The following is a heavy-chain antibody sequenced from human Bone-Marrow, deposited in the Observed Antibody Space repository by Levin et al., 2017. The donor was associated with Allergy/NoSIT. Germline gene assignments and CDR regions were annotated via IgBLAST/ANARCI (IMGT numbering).Heavy chain of an antibody. CDR1: GFTFSSYS. CDR3: ARDEGYSTSSRGMDV. CDR2: ISSSSSYI. V-gene: IGHV3-21*01. D-gene: IGHD6-6*01. Sequence: GGSLRLSCAASGFTFSSYSMNWVRQAPGKGLEWVSSISSSSSYIYYADSVKGRFTISRDNAKNSLYLQMNSLRAEDTAVYDCARDEGYSTSSRGMDVWGQGTTVTVSS. J-gene: IGHJ6*02.